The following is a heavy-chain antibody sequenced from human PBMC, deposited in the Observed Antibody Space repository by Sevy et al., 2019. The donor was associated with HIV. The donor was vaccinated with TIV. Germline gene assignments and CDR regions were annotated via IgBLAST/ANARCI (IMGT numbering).Heavy chain of an antibody. J-gene: IGHJ6*03. Sequence: SETLSLTCAVYGGSFSGYYWSWIRQPPGKGLEWIGEINHSGSTNYNPSLKSRVTISVDTSKNQFSLKLSSVTAADTAVYYRARGWGCSGGSCQGFYYYYYMDVWGKGTTVTVSS. CDR1: GGSFSGYY. CDR3: ARGWGCSGGSCQGFYYYYYMDV. V-gene: IGHV4-34*01. CDR2: INHSGST. D-gene: IGHD2-15*01.